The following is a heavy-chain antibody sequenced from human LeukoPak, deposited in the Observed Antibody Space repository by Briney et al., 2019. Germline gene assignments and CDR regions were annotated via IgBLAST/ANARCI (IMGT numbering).Heavy chain of an antibody. D-gene: IGHD4-23*01. CDR2: ISYDGSNK. J-gene: IGHJ4*02. Sequence: GGSLRLSCAASGFVFSSYGMHWVRQAPGKGLEWVAVISYDGSNKYYADSVEGQFAISRDNSKNTLYLQTNSLRAEDTAVYYCAKDDRLFGGNDYWGQGTLVTVSS. V-gene: IGHV3-30*18. CDR1: GFVFSSYG. CDR3: AKDDRLFGGNDY.